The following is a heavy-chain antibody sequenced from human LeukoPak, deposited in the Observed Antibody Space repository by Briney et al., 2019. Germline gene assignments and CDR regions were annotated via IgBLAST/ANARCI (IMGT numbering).Heavy chain of an antibody. CDR3: AYSSLPHYDCSGYVDY. J-gene: IGHJ4*02. D-gene: IGHD3-22*01. CDR2: ISGSGGST. Sequence: PGGSLRLSCAASGFTFSSYAMSWVRQAPGKGLEWVSAISGSGGSTYYADSVKGRFTISRDNSKNTLYLQMNSLRAEDTAVYYCAYSSLPHYDCSGYVDYWGQGTLVTVSS. V-gene: IGHV3-23*01. CDR1: GFTFSSYA.